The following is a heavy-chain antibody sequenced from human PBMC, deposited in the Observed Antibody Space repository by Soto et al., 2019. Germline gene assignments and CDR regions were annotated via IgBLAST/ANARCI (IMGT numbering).Heavy chain of an antibody. CDR1: GFTFSSYW. D-gene: IGHD2-2*02. CDR2: IKEDGSEK. CDR3: ARVATPISRNDH. Sequence: GGSLRLSCAASGFTFSSYWMTWVRQAPGMGLEWVARIKEDGSEKYYVDSVKGRFTISRDNAKNSLYLQMNSLRPGDTAVYYCARVATPISRNDHWGQGTLVTVSS. J-gene: IGHJ4*02. V-gene: IGHV3-7*03.